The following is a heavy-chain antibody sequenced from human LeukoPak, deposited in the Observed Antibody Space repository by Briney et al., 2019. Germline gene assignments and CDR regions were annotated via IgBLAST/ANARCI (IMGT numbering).Heavy chain of an antibody. Sequence: GGSLRLSCAASGFTFSSYAMSWVRQAPGKGLEWVSAISGSGGSTYYADSVKGRFTIPRDNSKNTLYLQMNSLRAEDTAVYYCAKDQDIRFLGWFDPWGQGTLVTVSS. V-gene: IGHV3-23*01. D-gene: IGHD3-3*01. J-gene: IGHJ5*02. CDR2: ISGSGGST. CDR3: AKDQDIRFLGWFDP. CDR1: GFTFSSYA.